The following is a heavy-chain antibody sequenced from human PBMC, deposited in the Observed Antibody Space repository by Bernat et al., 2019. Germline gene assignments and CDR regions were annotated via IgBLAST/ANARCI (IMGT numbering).Heavy chain of an antibody. J-gene: IGHJ5*02. D-gene: IGHD1-26*01. CDR1: GGSISSSSYY. CDR2: IYYSGST. CDR3: ARHALGSGSYL. V-gene: IGHV4-39*01. Sequence: QLQLQVSGPGLVKPSETLSLTCTVSGGSISSSSYYWGWIRQPPGKGLEWIGSIYYSGSTYYNPSLKSRVTISVDTSKNQFSLKLSSVTAADTAVYYCARHALGSGSYLWGQGTLVTVSS.